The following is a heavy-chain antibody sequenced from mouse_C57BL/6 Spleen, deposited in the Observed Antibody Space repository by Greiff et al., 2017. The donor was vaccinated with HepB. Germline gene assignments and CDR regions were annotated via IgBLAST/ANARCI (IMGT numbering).Heavy chain of an antibody. CDR1: GFTFSDYG. Sequence: EVQLVESGGGLVQPGGSLKLSCAASGFTFSDYGMAWVRQAPRKGPEWVAFISNLAYSIYYADTVTGRFTISRENAKNTLYLEMSSLRSEDTAMYYCARDGYPYAMDYWGQGTSVTVSS. V-gene: IGHV5-15*01. CDR2: ISNLAYSI. D-gene: IGHD2-3*01. CDR3: ARDGYPYAMDY. J-gene: IGHJ4*01.